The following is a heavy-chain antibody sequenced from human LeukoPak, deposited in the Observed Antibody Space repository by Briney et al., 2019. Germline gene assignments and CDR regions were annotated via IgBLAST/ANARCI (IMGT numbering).Heavy chain of an antibody. Sequence: PSETLSLTCTVSGGSISGHYWGWIRQPPGKGLEWIGYIYYTGDTNYIPSFESRVTISVDTSKNQFSLKLGSVTAADTAIYYCVRGVTGSVDYWGQGTLVTVSS. J-gene: IGHJ4*02. V-gene: IGHV4-59*11. CDR1: GGSISGHY. CDR2: IYYTGDT. CDR3: VRGVTGSVDY. D-gene: IGHD3-10*01.